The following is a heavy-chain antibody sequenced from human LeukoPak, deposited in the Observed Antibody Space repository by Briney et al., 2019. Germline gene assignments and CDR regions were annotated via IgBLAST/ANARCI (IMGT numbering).Heavy chain of an antibody. CDR1: GFTFSSYS. Sequence: GGSLRLSCAASGFTFSSYSMNWVRQAPGKGLEWVSYISSSSSTIYYADSVKGRFTISRDNAKNSLYLQMNSLRAEDTAVYYCARGIRRWSDWFDPWGQGTLVTVSS. D-gene: IGHD2-15*01. J-gene: IGHJ5*02. V-gene: IGHV3-48*01. CDR2: ISSSSSTI. CDR3: ARGIRRWSDWFDP.